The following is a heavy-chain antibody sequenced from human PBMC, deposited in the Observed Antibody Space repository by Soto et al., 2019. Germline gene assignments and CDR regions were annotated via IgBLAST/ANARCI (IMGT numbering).Heavy chain of an antibody. CDR1: GVTFSNYG. Sequence: GALTPFCAAFGVTFSNYGMSLVRQARGKGLEWVSGIRSFGSTTYYADSVKGRFTISRDNSKKRLLLQMNSLKGEDTDVYYSARDVESGWYGAFDSWVQGTLVTVSS. V-gene: IGHV3-23*01. J-gene: IGHJ4*02. CDR2: IRSFGSTT. D-gene: IGHD6-19*01. CDR3: ARDVESGWYGAFDS.